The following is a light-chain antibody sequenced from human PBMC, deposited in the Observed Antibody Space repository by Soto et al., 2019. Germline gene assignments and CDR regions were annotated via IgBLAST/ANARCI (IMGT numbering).Light chain of an antibody. CDR3: QSFDTRLNTVV. J-gene: IGLJ2*01. Sequence: QYVVTQPPSVSGAPGQRVTISCTGSSYGIGADYDVHWYQHFPGRAPKLLIYGNKNRPSGVPDRFSGTKSGTSASLDITGLQAEDEADYYCQSFDTRLNTVVFGGGTKLTDL. CDR2: GNK. V-gene: IGLV1-40*01. CDR1: SYGIGADYD.